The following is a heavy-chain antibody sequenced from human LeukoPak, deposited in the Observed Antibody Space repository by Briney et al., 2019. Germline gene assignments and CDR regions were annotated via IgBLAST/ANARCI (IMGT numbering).Heavy chain of an antibody. CDR3: ARGYSLAVVFDY. CDR1: GFTFSDYY. Sequence: GGSLRLSCAASGFTFSDYYMSWVRQAPGKGGERGSYISSSGSTIYYADSVKGRFTISRDNAKTSLYLQMNSLRAEDTAVYYCARGYSLAVVFDYWGQGTLVTVSS. D-gene: IGHD6-19*01. CDR2: ISSSGSTI. J-gene: IGHJ4*02. V-gene: IGHV3-11*01.